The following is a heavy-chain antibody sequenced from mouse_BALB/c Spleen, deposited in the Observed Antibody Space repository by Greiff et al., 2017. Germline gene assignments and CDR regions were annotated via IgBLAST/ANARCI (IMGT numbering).Heavy chain of an antibody. CDR1: GYTFTEYT. J-gene: IGHJ4*01. V-gene: IGHV1-18*01. D-gene: IGHD1-1*01. Sequence: VHVKQSGPELVKPGASVKISYKTSGYTFTEYTMHWVKQSHGKSLEWIGGINPNNGGTSYNQKFKGKATLTVDKSSSTAYMELRSLTSEDSAVYYCARGGYYGSLYAMDYWGQGTSVTVSS. CDR3: ARGGYYGSLYAMDY. CDR2: INPNNGGT.